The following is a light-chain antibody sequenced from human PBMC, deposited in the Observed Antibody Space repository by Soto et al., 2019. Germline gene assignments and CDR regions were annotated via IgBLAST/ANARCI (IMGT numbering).Light chain of an antibody. Sequence: SYELTQPPSVSVAPGRTATITCGGYNIGSKSVHWYHQKPGQAPVLVVYDDDDRPSGIPERISGSNSGNTATLTISRVEAGDEADYYCQVWDSSSDHYVFGTGTKVTVL. V-gene: IGLV3-21*02. CDR3: QVWDSSSDHYV. CDR1: NIGSKS. CDR2: DDD. J-gene: IGLJ1*01.